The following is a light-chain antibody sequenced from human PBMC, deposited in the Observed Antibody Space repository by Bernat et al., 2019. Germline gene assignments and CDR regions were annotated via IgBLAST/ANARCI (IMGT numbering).Light chain of an antibody. V-gene: IGKV3-20*01. CDR1: QSIIGSY. Sequence: EIVLTQSPGTLSLSPGERATLSCRASQSIIGSYLAWYQQKPGQAPRLLIYGASSRATGIPDRFSGSGSGTDFTLTISRLEPEDFAVYYCQQYDNTTPAYTFGQGTKLEIK. CDR3: QQYDNTTPAYT. CDR2: GAS. J-gene: IGKJ2*01.